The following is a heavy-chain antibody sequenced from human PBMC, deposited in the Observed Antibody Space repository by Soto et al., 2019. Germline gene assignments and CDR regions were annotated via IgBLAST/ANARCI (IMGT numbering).Heavy chain of an antibody. Sequence: TGGSLRLSCVSSRYVCNNYDMHGVRKVRGKGLEWVSAIGAADDPYYSVSVKGRFIVSRDNAQKSLYLQMNNLRAADTAVYFCARAYTGQLPRRGDYYYALDVWGRGTTVTV. CDR2: IGAADDP. CDR1: RYVCNNYD. D-gene: IGHD2-2*01. CDR3: ARAYTGQLPRRGDYYYALDV. V-gene: IGHV3-13*05. J-gene: IGHJ6*02.